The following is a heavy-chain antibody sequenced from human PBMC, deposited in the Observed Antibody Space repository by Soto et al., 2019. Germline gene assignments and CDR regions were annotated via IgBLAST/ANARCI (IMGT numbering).Heavy chain of an antibody. D-gene: IGHD6-19*01. V-gene: IGHV3-23*01. CDR1: GFTFSSYA. J-gene: IGHJ4*02. CDR3: ASHAEASVAGTFDF. CDR2: ISGSGGYT. Sequence: GGSLRLSCAASGFTFSSYAMSWVRQAPGKGLEWVSAISGSGGYTYYADCVKGRFTISRDNSKNTLYLQMNSLRAEDTAVYYCASHAEASVAGTFDFWGQGTLVTVSS.